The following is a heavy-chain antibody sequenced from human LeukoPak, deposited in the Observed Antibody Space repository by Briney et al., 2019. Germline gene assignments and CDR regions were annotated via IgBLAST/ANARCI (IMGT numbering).Heavy chain of an antibody. Sequence: GGSLKLSCAASRFSFSSYAMSWVRQAPGKGLEWVSSISGSGDNTYYAESVKGRFTISRDNSKNTLFLQMNSLRAEGTAVFYCAKRSGYTTGWFFDFWGQGTLVTVSS. CDR2: ISGSGDNT. V-gene: IGHV3-23*01. CDR1: RFSFSSYA. J-gene: IGHJ4*02. CDR3: AKRSGYTTGWFFDF. D-gene: IGHD6-19*01.